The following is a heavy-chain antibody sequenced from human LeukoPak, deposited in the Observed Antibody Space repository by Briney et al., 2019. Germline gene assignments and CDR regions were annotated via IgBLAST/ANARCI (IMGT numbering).Heavy chain of an antibody. CDR3: AKVSGGGKLIVVVITLFDY. V-gene: IGHV3-23*01. CDR1: GFTFSSYA. J-gene: IGHJ4*02. D-gene: IGHD3-22*01. CDR2: ISGSGGST. Sequence: GGSLRLSCAASGFTFSSYAMSWVRQAPGKGLEWVSAISGSGGSTYYADSVKGRFTISRDNSKNTLYLQMNSPRAEDTAVYYCAKVSGGGKLIVVVITLFDYWGQGTLVTVSS.